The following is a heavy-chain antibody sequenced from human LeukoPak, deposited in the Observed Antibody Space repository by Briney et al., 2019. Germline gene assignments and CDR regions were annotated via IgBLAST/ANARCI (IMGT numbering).Heavy chain of an antibody. CDR1: GYSISSGYY. CDR3: ARALDYGDYPFDY. CDR2: IYHSGST. V-gene: IGHV4-38-2*01. J-gene: IGHJ4*02. D-gene: IGHD4-17*01. Sequence: PSETLSLTCAVSGYSISSGYYWGWIRQPPGKGLEWIGSIYHSGSTYYSPSLKSRVTISVDTSKNQFSLKLSSVTAADTAVYYCARALDYGDYPFDYWGQGTLVTVSS.